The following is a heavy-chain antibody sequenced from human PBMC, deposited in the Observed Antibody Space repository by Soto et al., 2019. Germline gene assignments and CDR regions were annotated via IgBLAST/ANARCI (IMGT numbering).Heavy chain of an antibody. J-gene: IGHJ5*02. D-gene: IGHD3-22*01. CDR2: IYYSGST. CDR1: GGSISSGDYY. Sequence: QVQLQESGPGLVKPSQTLSLTCTVSGGSISSGDYYWSWIRQPPGKGLEWIGYIYYSGSTYYNPSLKSRVTISVDTSKNQFSRKLSSVTAADTAVYYCARTLYYYDSSGYYYPPPDWFDPWGQGTLVTVSS. CDR3: ARTLYYYDSSGYYYPPPDWFDP. V-gene: IGHV4-30-4*01.